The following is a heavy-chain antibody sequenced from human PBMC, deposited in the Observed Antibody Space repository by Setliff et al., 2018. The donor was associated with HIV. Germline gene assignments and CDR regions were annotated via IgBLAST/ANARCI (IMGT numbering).Heavy chain of an antibody. Sequence: SETLSLTCIVSGGSISPTNYCWGWIRQTPGQGLEWIGTVCYSGNPFYDPSLKSRVTISIDMSKNQFSLKLTSVAAADTAVYYCAKRPGYGYPFHIWGQGTMVTVSS. J-gene: IGHJ3*02. CDR1: GGSISPTNYC. CDR2: VCYSGNP. CDR3: AKRPGYGYPFHI. V-gene: IGHV4-39*01. D-gene: IGHD5-18*01.